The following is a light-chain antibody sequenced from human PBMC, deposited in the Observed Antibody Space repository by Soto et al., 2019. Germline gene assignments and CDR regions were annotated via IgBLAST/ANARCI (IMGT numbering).Light chain of an antibody. J-gene: IGKJ1*01. V-gene: IGKV1-6*01. CDR1: RDVGSD. CDR3: LQDYGDSWT. Sequence: NQMTQSPLSLSASVGEKIIITCRAGRDVGSDVSWYQQKPGQAPKLVIYAASNLYTGVLSIFSGRRSGTEFTLTIISLQPEDFASYYCLQDYGDSWTFGQGTKVEIE. CDR2: AAS.